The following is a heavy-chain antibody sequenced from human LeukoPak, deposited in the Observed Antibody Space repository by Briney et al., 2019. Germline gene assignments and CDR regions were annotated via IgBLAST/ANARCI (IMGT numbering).Heavy chain of an antibody. D-gene: IGHD1-26*01. Sequence: GGPLRLSCAASGFTFNTYWMTWVRQAPGKGLEWVASISSDGSGKYYMDSVKGRFTISRDNAKNSLFLQMNSLRAEDTAVHYCGRVRPGDADYWGQRTLVTVSS. V-gene: IGHV3-7*01. CDR3: GRVRPGDADY. J-gene: IGHJ4*02. CDR2: ISSDGSGK. CDR1: GFTFNTYW.